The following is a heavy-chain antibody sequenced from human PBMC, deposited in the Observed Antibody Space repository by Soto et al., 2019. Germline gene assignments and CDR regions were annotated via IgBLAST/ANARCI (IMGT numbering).Heavy chain of an antibody. CDR2: INAGNGRE. CDR1: GYTFTSYT. D-gene: IGHD3-10*01. CDR3: ARGGGWVGEASFDS. Sequence: QVQLEQSGAEVKKPGASVKVSCKTSGYTFTSYTLHWVRQAPGQGLEWMGWINAGNGREKYSQRCQDRVSLSTAKSAPPAYMELRSLRSEDTAVYYCARGGGWVGEASFDSWGQGTQVTVSS. V-gene: IGHV1-3*01. J-gene: IGHJ4*02.